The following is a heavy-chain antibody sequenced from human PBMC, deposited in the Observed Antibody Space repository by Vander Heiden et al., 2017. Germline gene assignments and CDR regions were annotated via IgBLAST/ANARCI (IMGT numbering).Heavy chain of an antibody. Sequence: EVQLVQSGAEVKKPWESLKISGKGSGYSFTSYWIGWVRQMPGKGLEWMGIIYPGDSDTRYSTSFQGQVTISADKSISTAYLQWSSLKASDTAMYYCARSSRGIAAYDAFDIWGQGTMVTVSS. J-gene: IGHJ3*02. CDR1: GYSFTSYW. CDR2: IYPGDSDT. D-gene: IGHD6-13*01. V-gene: IGHV5-51*01. CDR3: ARSSRGIAAYDAFDI.